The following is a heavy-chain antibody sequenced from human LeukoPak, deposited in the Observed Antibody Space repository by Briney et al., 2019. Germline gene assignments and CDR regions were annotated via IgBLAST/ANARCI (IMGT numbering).Heavy chain of an antibody. J-gene: IGHJ4*02. CDR3: ARDRFRYCSGAYCSHFKF. V-gene: IGHV3-9*03. CDR1: GFIFDDYA. D-gene: IGHD2-15*01. CDR2: INWNSGTI. Sequence: GRSLRLSCAASGFIFDDYAMHWVRQAPGKGLEWVSGINWNSGTIGYADSVKGRFTISRDNAKNSLYLQMNSLRADDMAFYYCARDRFRYCSGAYCSHFKFWGQGTLVSVSS.